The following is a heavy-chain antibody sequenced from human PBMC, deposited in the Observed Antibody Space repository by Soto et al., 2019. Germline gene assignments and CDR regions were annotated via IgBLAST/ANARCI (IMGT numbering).Heavy chain of an antibody. Sequence: PGESLKISCKGSGYSFTSYWISWVRQMPGKGLEWMGRIDPSDSYTNYSPSFQGHVTISADKSISTAYLQWSSLKASDTAMYYCGRNIPYRESVYYGLDVWGQGTTVTVSS. V-gene: IGHV5-10-1*01. CDR3: GRNIPYRESVYYGLDV. CDR1: GYSFTSYW. J-gene: IGHJ6*02. CDR2: IDPSDSYT.